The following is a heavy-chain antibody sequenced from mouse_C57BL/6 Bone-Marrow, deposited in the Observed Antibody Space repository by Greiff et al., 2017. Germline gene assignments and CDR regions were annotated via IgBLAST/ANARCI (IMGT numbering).Heavy chain of an antibody. V-gene: IGHV1-80*01. CDR3: ARSGHDGYYKYFDV. Sequence: QVQLQQSGAELVKPGASVKISCKASGYAFSSYCMNWVKQRPGKGLEWIGQFYPGDGDTNYNGKFKGKATLTADKSSSTAYMQLSSLTSEDSAVYFCARSGHDGYYKYFDVWGTGTTVTVSS. CDR2: FYPGDGDT. D-gene: IGHD2-3*01. J-gene: IGHJ1*03. CDR1: GYAFSSYC.